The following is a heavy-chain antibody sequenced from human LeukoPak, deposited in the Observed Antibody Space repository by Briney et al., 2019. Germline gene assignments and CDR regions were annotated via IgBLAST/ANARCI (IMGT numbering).Heavy chain of an antibody. J-gene: IGHJ3*01. Sequence: GGALRLSCAASGISVSNDYMSWVRQAPGKGLEWVSAMYADGYTRDAASVKSRVFISRHNYKNTVYLQMDNLRPEDTAVYYCARDRRGEKDFDVWGPGTMVTVSS. CDR3: ARDRRGEKDFDV. CDR1: GISVSNDY. V-gene: IGHV3-53*04. CDR2: MYADGYT.